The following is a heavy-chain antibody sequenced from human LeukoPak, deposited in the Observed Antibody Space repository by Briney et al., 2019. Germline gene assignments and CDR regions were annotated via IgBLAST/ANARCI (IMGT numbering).Heavy chain of an antibody. CDR3: ARVGIWFGEFHDAFDI. Sequence: ASVKVSCKASGYTFTGYYMHWVRQAPGPGLERMGWINPNSGGANYAQKFQGRVTMTRDTSISTAYMELSRLRSHDTAVYYCARVGIWFGEFHDAFDIWGQGTMVTVSS. CDR1: GYTFTGYY. CDR2: INPNSGGA. V-gene: IGHV1-2*02. D-gene: IGHD3-10*01. J-gene: IGHJ3*02.